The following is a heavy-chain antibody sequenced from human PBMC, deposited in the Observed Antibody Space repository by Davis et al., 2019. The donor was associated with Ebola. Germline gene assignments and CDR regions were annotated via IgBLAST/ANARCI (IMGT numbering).Heavy chain of an antibody. CDR3: ARQTIAARSTYGMDV. CDR2: IYPGDSDT. J-gene: IGHJ6*02. V-gene: IGHV5-51*01. Sequence: GESLKISCKGFGYTFTNYWIGWVRQMPGKGLEWMGIIYPGDSDTRYSPSFQGQVTMSVDKSISTAYLQWSSLKASDTAIYHCARQTIAARSTYGMDVWGQGTAVTVSS. CDR1: GYTFTNYW. D-gene: IGHD6-6*01.